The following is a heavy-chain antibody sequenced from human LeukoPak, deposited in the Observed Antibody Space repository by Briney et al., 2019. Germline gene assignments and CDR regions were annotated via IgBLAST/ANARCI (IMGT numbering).Heavy chain of an antibody. J-gene: IGHJ4*02. CDR2: IWYDGSNK. D-gene: IGHD6-19*01. CDR1: GFTFSSYG. V-gene: IGHV3-33*01. Sequence: PGGSLRLSCAASGFTFSSYGMHWVRQAPGKGLEWVAVIWYDGSNKYYADSVKGRFTISRDNSKNTLYLQMNSLRAEDTAVYYCARGGRYIAVTPTSWGQGTLVTVSS. CDR3: ARGGRYIAVTPTS.